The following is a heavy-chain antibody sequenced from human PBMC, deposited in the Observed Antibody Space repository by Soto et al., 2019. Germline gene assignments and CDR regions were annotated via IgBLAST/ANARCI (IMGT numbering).Heavy chain of an antibody. CDR3: ARLSSGYDSRHFDY. J-gene: IGHJ4*02. D-gene: IGHD5-12*01. CDR2: IYYSGST. V-gene: IGHV4-39*01. Sequence: SETLSLTCTVSGGSISSSSYYWGWIRQPPGKGLEWIGSIYYSGSTYYNPSLKSRVTISVDTSKNQFSLKLSSVTAADTAVYYCARLSSGYDSRHFDYWGQGTLVTVSS. CDR1: GGSISSSSYY.